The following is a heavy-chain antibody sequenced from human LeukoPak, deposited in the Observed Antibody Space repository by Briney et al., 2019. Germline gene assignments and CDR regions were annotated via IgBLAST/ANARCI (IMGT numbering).Heavy chain of an antibody. CDR1: GGSISSSSYY. Sequence: SETLSLTCTVSGGSISSSSYYWGWLRQPPGKGLEWIGSIYYSGSTYYNPSLKSRVTISVDTSENQFSLKVSSVTAADTAVYYCARRRRKGIGDYYDSSGPFDYWGQGTLVTVSS. CDR2: IYYSGST. V-gene: IGHV4-39*01. D-gene: IGHD3-22*01. J-gene: IGHJ4*02. CDR3: ARRRRKGIGDYYDSSGPFDY.